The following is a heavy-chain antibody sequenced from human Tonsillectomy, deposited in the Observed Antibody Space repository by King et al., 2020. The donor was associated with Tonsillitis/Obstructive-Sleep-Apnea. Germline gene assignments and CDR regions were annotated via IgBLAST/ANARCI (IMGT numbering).Heavy chain of an antibody. D-gene: IGHD2-2*01. CDR3: ARDKVVVVSVAIPSDFDY. V-gene: IGHV4-34*01. J-gene: IGHJ4*02. CDR2: INHRGST. CDR1: GGSFSGYY. Sequence: VQLQQWGAGLLKPSETLSLTCAVYGGSFSGYYWSWIRQPPGKGLEWIGEINHRGSTNYNPSLKSRVTISVDKSKNQFSLKLSSVTAADTAVYYCARDKVVVVSVAIPSDFDYWGQGTLVTVSS.